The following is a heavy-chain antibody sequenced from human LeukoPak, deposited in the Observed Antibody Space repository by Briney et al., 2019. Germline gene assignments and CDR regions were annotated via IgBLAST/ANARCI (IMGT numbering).Heavy chain of an antibody. V-gene: IGHV1-18*01. CDR3: VADHPNYGY. CDR2: VSAYNGNT. Sequence: ASVKVSCKASGYTFTSYGISWVRQAPGQGLEWMGWVSAYNGNTNYAQKFQGRVTITRDMSTNTDYMELSNLRSEDTAVYYCVADHPNYGYWGQGTLITVSP. J-gene: IGHJ4*02. CDR1: GYTFTSYG. D-gene: IGHD5-24*01.